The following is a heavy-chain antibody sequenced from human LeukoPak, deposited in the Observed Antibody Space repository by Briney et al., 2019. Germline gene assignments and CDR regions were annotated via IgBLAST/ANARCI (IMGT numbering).Heavy chain of an antibody. CDR1: GGTFSSYA. D-gene: IGHD3-3*01. CDR3: ARDGVFWSGFDY. CDR2: IIPILGIA. Sequence: ASVKVSCKASGGTFSSYAISWVRQAPGQGLEWMGRIIPILGIANYAQKFQGRVTITADKSTSTAYMELSSLRSEDTAVYYCARDGVFWSGFDYWGQGTLVTVSS. V-gene: IGHV1-69*04. J-gene: IGHJ4*02.